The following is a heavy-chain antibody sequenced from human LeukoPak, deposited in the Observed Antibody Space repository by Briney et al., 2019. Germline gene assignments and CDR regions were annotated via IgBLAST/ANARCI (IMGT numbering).Heavy chain of an antibody. Sequence: GGSLGLSCAASGFTFSSYAMSWVRQAPGKGLEWVSAISGSGGSTYYADSVKGRFTISRDNSKNTLYLQMNSLRAEDTAVYYCAKGGHSSSWYSFDYWGQGTLVTVSS. CDR1: GFTFSSYA. CDR3: AKGGHSSSWYSFDY. CDR2: ISGSGGST. D-gene: IGHD6-13*01. J-gene: IGHJ4*02. V-gene: IGHV3-23*01.